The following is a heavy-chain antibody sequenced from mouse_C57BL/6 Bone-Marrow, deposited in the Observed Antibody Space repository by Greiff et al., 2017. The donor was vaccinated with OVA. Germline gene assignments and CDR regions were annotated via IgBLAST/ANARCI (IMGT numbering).Heavy chain of an antibody. Sequence: ESGPGLVKPSQSLSLTCSVTGYSITSGYYWNWIRQFPGNKLVWMGYISYDGSNNYNPSLKNRITITRDKSKNQFFLKLNSVTTEDTATYYCAREVSYYYDMDYWGQGTSVTVSS. CDR3: AREVSYYYDMDY. J-gene: IGHJ4*01. CDR1: GYSITSGYY. V-gene: IGHV3-6*01. CDR2: ISYDGSN.